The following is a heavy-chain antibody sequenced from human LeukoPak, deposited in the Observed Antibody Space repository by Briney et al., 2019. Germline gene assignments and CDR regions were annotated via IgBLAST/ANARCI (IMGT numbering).Heavy chain of an antibody. J-gene: IGHJ4*02. D-gene: IGHD3-10*01. CDR2: IYTSGST. Sequence: SETLSLTCTVSGGSISSYYWSWIRQPAGKGLEWIGRIYTSGSTNYNPSLKSRVTISVDTSKNQFSLKLSSVTAADTAVYYCAREDGSPMVRGVIPQSSTYWGQGTLVTVSS. V-gene: IGHV4-4*07. CDR3: AREDGSPMVRGVIPQSSTY. CDR1: GGSISSYY.